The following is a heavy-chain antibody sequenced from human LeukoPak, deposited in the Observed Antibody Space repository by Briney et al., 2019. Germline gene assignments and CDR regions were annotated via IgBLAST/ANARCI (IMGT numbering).Heavy chain of an antibody. V-gene: IGHV4-59*01. Sequence: SETLSLTCTVSGGSISSYYWSWIRQPPGKGLEWIGYIYYTGSTSYNPSLKSRVTISVDTSKNQFSLRLYSVTAADTAVYYCAREDRGWNDVPADWFDPWGQGTLVTVSS. D-gene: IGHD1-1*01. CDR2: IYYTGST. J-gene: IGHJ5*02. CDR1: GGSISSYY. CDR3: AREDRGWNDVPADWFDP.